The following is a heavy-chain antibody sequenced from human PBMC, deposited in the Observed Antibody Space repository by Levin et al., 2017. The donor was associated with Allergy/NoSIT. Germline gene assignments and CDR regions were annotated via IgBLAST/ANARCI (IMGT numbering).Heavy chain of an antibody. Sequence: KVSCKGSGYRFTSYWIGWVRQMPGKGLEWMGIIYPGDSDTRYSPSFQGQVTISADKSISTAYLQWSSLKASDTAMYYCARQYCGGDCYSLRSTNWFDPWGQGTLVTVSS. V-gene: IGHV5-51*01. CDR1: GYRFTSYW. CDR2: IYPGDSDT. D-gene: IGHD2-21*02. J-gene: IGHJ5*02. CDR3: ARQYCGGDCYSLRSTNWFDP.